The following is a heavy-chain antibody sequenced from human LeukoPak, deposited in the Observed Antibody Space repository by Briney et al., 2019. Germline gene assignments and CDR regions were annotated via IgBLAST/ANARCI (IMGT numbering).Heavy chain of an antibody. D-gene: IGHD2-15*01. CDR2: IKQDGSEE. V-gene: IGHV3-7*04. Sequence: GGSLRLSCAASGFTFKIYWMSWVRQAPGKGLEWVANIKQDGSEEYYVDSLKGRFTISRGNAKNSLYLQMNSLRAEDTAVYYCARYCSVGSCFDYWGQGTLVTVSS. CDR1: GFTFKIYW. J-gene: IGHJ4*02. CDR3: ARYCSVGSCFDY.